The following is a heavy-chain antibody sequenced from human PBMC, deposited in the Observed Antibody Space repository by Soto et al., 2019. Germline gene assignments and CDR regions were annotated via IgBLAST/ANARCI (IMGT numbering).Heavy chain of an antibody. V-gene: IGHV2-70*11. CDR1: GFSLSTSGMC. CDR3: ARMRAVAGYFDY. D-gene: IGHD6-19*01. Sequence: SGPTLVNPTQTLTLTCTFSGFSLSTSGMCVSWIRQPPGKALEWLARIDWDDDKYYSTSLKTRLTISKDTSKNQVVLTMTNMDPVDTATYYCARMRAVAGYFDYWGKGTLVTVSS. CDR2: IDWDDDK. J-gene: IGHJ4*02.